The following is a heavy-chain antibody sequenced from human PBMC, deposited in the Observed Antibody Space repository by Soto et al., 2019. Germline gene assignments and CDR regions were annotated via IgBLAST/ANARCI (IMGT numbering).Heavy chain of an antibody. V-gene: IGHV4-30-2*01. D-gene: IGHD2-21*02. CDR1: GGSISSGGYS. Sequence: PSETLSLTCAVSGGSISSGGYSWSWIREPPGKGLEWIGYIYHSGSTYYNPSLKSRVTISVDRSKNQFSLKLSSVTAADTAVYYCARGDNTYYFDYWGQGTLVTVSS. CDR3: ARGDNTYYFDY. J-gene: IGHJ4*02. CDR2: IYHSGST.